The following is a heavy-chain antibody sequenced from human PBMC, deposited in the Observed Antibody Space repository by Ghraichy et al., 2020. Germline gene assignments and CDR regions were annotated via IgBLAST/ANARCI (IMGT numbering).Heavy chain of an antibody. J-gene: IGHJ4*02. D-gene: IGHD3-3*01. CDR3: ARDRSTSGDQFYFDY. Sequence: GGSLRLSCAASGFTFSSFALNWVRQAPGKGLEWVAVISYDGNTQYYADSVKGRFTISRDNSKNTLFLQMNSLRPEDTAVYFCARDRSTSGDQFYFDYWGQGTLVSVSS. V-gene: IGHV3-30*07. CDR2: ISYDGNTQ. CDR1: GFTFSSFA.